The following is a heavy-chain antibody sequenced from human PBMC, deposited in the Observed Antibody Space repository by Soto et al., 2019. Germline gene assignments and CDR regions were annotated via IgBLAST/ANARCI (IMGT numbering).Heavy chain of an antibody. D-gene: IGHD3-3*01. J-gene: IGHJ3*02. Sequence: GGSLRLSCAASGFTVSSNYMSWVRQAPGKGLEWVSVIYSGGSTYYADSVKGRFTISRDNSKNTPYLQMNSLRAEDTAVYYCARLTTIFGVVTKDDAFDIWGQGTMVTVSS. CDR1: GFTVSSNY. V-gene: IGHV3-66*04. CDR3: ARLTTIFGVVTKDDAFDI. CDR2: IYSGGST.